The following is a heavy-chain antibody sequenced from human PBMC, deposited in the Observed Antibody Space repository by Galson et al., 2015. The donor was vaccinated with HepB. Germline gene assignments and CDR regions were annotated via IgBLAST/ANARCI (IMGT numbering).Heavy chain of an antibody. Sequence: SLRLSCAASGFTLVGYETYWVRQAPGKGLEWVAVLSGDGNVQIHTDSVKGRFSISRDNSKNTLYLQMNSLRAEDTAVYYCAKVVVVAARHRGLYYFDYWGQGTLVTVSS. CDR3: AKVVVVAARHRGLYYFDY. D-gene: IGHD2-15*01. CDR2: LSGDGNVQ. J-gene: IGHJ4*02. CDR1: GFTLVGYE. V-gene: IGHV3-30*04.